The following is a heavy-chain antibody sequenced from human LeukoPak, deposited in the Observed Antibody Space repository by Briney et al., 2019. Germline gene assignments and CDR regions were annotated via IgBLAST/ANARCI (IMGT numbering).Heavy chain of an antibody. V-gene: IGHV3-48*03. D-gene: IGHD5-12*01. Sequence: GGSLRLSCAAPGFTFSSYEMNWVRQAPGKGLEWVSYISSSGSTIYYADSVKGRFTISRDNAKNSLYLQMNSLRAEDTAVYYCAREGPGGYGSYYYYMDVWGKGTTVTISS. J-gene: IGHJ6*03. CDR3: AREGPGGYGSYYYYMDV. CDR1: GFTFSSYE. CDR2: ISSSGSTI.